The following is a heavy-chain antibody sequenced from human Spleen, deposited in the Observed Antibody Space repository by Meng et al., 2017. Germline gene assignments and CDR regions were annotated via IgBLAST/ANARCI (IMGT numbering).Heavy chain of an antibody. CDR2: VSTYKGNT. CDR1: GYTFTTNG. CDR3: ARDRQYSLVS. D-gene: IGHD6-6*01. Sequence: QDQLVQSGPAVKKPGASVKVSCKASGYTFTTNGMSWVRQAPGQGLEWMGWVSTYKGNTKYAQKFQGRVTMTTERSTSTVYMELRNLRSDDTAFYYCARDRQYSLVSWGQGTLVTVSS. J-gene: IGHJ4*02. V-gene: IGHV1-18*01.